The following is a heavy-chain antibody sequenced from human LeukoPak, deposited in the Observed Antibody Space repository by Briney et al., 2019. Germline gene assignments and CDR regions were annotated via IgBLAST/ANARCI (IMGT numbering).Heavy chain of an antibody. J-gene: IGHJ4*02. V-gene: IGHV3-30*02. CDR3: PTPSSLRYGSGSPDY. D-gene: IGHD3-10*01. CDR2: IRFDGSNK. CDR1: GFTFSNYG. Sequence: WGSLRLSCVASGFTFSNYGLHWVRQPPGKGLEWVAFIRFDGSNKYYADSVKGRFTISRNNSKKTLFLQLSSLTADDTAVYYCPTPSSLRYGSGSPDYWGQGTLVTVSS.